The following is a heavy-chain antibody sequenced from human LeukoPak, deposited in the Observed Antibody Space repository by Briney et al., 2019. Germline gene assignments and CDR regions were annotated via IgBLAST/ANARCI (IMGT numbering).Heavy chain of an antibody. V-gene: IGHV3-48*03. CDR1: GFTFNNYE. D-gene: IGHD3-10*01. J-gene: IGHJ4*02. CDR2: ISSSDGIR. CDR3: ARGDRHTMATLDY. Sequence: GGSLRLSCAASGFTFNNYEMNWVRQAPGKGLEWISYISSSDGIRYYADSVKGRFTISRDNAKKSLYLQMSSLRAEDTAVYYCARGDRHTMATLDYWGQGTLVTVSS.